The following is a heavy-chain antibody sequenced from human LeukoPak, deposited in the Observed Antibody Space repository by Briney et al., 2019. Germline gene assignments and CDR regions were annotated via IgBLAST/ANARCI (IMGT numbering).Heavy chain of an antibody. CDR2: IWYDGSNK. V-gene: IGHV3-33*01. CDR1: GFTFSSYG. CDR3: ARSRKGYCSSTSCYTHYYYYYMDV. Sequence: GGSLRLSCAASGFTFSSYGMHWVRQAPGKGLEWVAVIWYDGSNKYYADSVKGRFTISRDNSKNTLYLQMNSLRAEDTAVYYCARSRKGYCSSTSCYTHYYYYYMDVWGKGTTVTVSS. J-gene: IGHJ6*03. D-gene: IGHD2-2*02.